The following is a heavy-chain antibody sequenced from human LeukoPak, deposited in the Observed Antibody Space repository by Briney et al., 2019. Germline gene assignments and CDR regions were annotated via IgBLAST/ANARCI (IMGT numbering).Heavy chain of an antibody. CDR1: GFTFSSYG. V-gene: IGHV3-48*04. CDR2: IGSGGTPI. J-gene: IGHJ6*03. CDR3: ARDMAYSYYYMDV. Sequence: PGGSLRLSCAASGFTFSSYGMSWVRQAPGKGLQWIAYIGSGGTPIYYADSVKGRFTISRDNAKNSLYLQMISLRAEDTAVYYCARDMAYSYYYMDVWGTGTSVTISS. D-gene: IGHD3-10*01.